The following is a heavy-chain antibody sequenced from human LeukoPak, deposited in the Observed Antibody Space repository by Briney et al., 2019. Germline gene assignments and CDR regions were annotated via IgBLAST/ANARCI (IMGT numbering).Heavy chain of an antibody. CDR2: IYYSGST. Sequence: SETLSLTCTVSGGSISNYYWSWIRQPPGKGLEWIGYIYYSGSTKYNPSLKSRVTISVDTSKNQFSLRLSPVTAADTAVYYCARVAYYYGSGSSYFDYWGQGTLVTVSS. CDR3: ARVAYYYGSGSSYFDY. J-gene: IGHJ4*02. D-gene: IGHD3-10*01. V-gene: IGHV4-59*01. CDR1: GGSISNYY.